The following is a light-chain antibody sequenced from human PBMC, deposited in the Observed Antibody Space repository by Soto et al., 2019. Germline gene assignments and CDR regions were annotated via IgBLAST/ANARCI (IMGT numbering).Light chain of an antibody. V-gene: IGLV1-47*01. CDR2: RNN. CDR3: AAWNDGLSGFV. J-gene: IGLJ1*01. CDR1: NSHIGSTA. Sequence: QSVLTQPPSTSRTPGQRVTSSCSGSNSHIGSTAVSWYQQPPGTAPKLLIYRNNQRPSGVPDRFSGTKSGTSASLAISGLRSEDEADYYCAAWNDGLSGFVFGTGPKVTVL.